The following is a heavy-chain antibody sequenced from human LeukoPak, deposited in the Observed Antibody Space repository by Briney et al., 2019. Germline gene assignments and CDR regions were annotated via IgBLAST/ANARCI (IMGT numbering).Heavy chain of an antibody. CDR2: IKSKTEGGTT. J-gene: IGHJ4*02. V-gene: IGHV3-15*01. CDR3: AKDPYSGSYSGY. Sequence: GGSLRLSCAASGFTFCNAWMRWGRQAPGKGLEWVGRIKSKTEGGTTDYAAPVKVRFTISRDDSKNTLYLQMNSLKTEDTAVYYCAKDPYSGSYSGYWGQGTLVTVSA. D-gene: IGHD1-26*01. CDR1: GFTFCNAW.